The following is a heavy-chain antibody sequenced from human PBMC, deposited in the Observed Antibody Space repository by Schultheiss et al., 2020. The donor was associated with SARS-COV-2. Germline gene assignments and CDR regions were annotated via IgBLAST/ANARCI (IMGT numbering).Heavy chain of an antibody. CDR2: IFSNDEK. J-gene: IGHJ4*02. CDR3: ARDGGPYGDYAFDY. D-gene: IGHD4-17*01. Sequence: SGPTLVKPTQTLTLTCTFSGFSLNTRRVGVGWIRQPPGKALEWLAHIFSNDEKSYSTSLKSRLTISKDTSKSQVVLTMTNMDPVDTATYYCARDGGPYGDYAFDYWGQGTLVTVSS. V-gene: IGHV2-26*01. CDR1: GFSLNTRRVG.